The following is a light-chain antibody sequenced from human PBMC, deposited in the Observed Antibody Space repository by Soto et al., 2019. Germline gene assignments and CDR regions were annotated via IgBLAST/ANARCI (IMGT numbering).Light chain of an antibody. J-gene: IGLJ2*01. Sequence: QSELTQPPSVSGAPGQRVTISCTGSSSNIGAGYDVHWYRQLPGTAPKLLIYANYNRPSGVPDRFSGSKSGTSASLAITGLQAEDEADYYCQSYDSSLSVAVFGGGTQLTVL. V-gene: IGLV1-40*01. CDR3: QSYDSSLSVAV. CDR2: ANY. CDR1: SSNIGAGYD.